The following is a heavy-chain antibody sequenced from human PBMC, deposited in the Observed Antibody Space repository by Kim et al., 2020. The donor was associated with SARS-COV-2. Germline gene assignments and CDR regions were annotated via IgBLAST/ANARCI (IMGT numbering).Heavy chain of an antibody. CDR1: GYTFTSYY. Sequence: ASVKVSCKASGYTFTSYYMHWVRQAPGQGLEWMGIINPSGGSTSYAQKFQGRVTMTRDTSTSTVYMELSSLRSEDTAVYYCARPELGIGPADYWGQGTLVTISS. D-gene: IGHD7-27*01. J-gene: IGHJ4*02. CDR3: ARPELGIGPADY. V-gene: IGHV1-46*01. CDR2: INPSGGST.